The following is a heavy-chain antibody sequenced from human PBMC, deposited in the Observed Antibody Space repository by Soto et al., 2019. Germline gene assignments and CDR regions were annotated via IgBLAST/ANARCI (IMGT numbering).Heavy chain of an antibody. CDR1: GGTFSSYA. J-gene: IGHJ6*02. D-gene: IGHD6-6*01. CDR3: ARAAGYSSSSDYYDGMDV. Sequence: QVQLVQSGAEVKKPGSSVKVSCKASGGTFSSYAISWVRQAPGQGLEWMGGIIPIFGTANYAQKFQGRVTITADESTSTAYMELSSLRSEYTAVYYCARAAGYSSSSDYYDGMDVWGQGTTVTVSS. V-gene: IGHV1-69*01. CDR2: IIPIFGTA.